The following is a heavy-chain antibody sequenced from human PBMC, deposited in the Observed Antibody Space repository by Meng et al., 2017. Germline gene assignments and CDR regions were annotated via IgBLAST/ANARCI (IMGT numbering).Heavy chain of an antibody. J-gene: IGHJ1*01. V-gene: IGHV1-18*01. CDR1: AFAVTSCG. CDR3: AQTTVTTYSEYFQH. Sequence: ERKRWRAPVMVASNAYAFAVTSCGISSVRQAPGQGLEWMGWISAYNGNTNYAQKLQGRVTMTTDTSTSTAYMELRSLRSDDTAVYYCAQTTVTTYSEYFQHWGQGTLVTVSS. CDR2: ISAYNGNT. D-gene: IGHD4-11*01.